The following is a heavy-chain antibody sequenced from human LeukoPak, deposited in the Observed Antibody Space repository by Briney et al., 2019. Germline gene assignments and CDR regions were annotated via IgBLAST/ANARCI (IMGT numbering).Heavy chain of an antibody. CDR3: ARAREGACGGDCYYDY. V-gene: IGHV3-53*01. Sequence: PGGSLRLSCAASGLTVSSNYMSWVRQAPGKGLEWVSVIYSGGSTYYADSVKGRFTISRDNSKNTLYLQMNSRIAEDTAVYYCARAREGACGGDCYYDYWGQGTLVTVSS. D-gene: IGHD2-21*02. CDR1: GLTVSSNY. J-gene: IGHJ4*02. CDR2: IYSGGST.